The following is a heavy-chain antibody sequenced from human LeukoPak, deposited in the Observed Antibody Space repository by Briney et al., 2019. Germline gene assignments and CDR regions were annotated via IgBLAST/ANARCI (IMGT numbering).Heavy chain of an antibody. J-gene: IGHJ4*02. CDR3: ARGERWSDY. Sequence: GGSLRLSCAASGFTLSSYWMHWVRQAPAKGLLWVSRIKSDGRTNYPDSVNGRFTISIDNANKSLYLQMKSLRAEDTAVYYCARGERWSDYWGQGTLVTVSS. CDR1: GFTLSSYW. V-gene: IGHV3-74*01. D-gene: IGHD6-13*01. CDR2: IKSDGRT.